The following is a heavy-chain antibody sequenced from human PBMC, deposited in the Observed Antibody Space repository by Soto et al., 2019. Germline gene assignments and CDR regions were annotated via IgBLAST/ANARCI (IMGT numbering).Heavy chain of an antibody. D-gene: IGHD2-21*02. CDR1: GFTFSNAW. CDR2: IKSKTDGGTT. V-gene: IGHV3-15*07. J-gene: IGHJ4*02. Sequence: PGGSLRLSCAASGFTFSNAWMNWVRQAPGKGLEWVGRIKSKTDGGTTDYAAPVKGRFTISRDDSKNTLYLQMNSLKTEDTAVYYCTTDDGSGCGRHCLGGWYYWGQGTLVTVSS. CDR3: TTDDGSGCGRHCLGGWYY.